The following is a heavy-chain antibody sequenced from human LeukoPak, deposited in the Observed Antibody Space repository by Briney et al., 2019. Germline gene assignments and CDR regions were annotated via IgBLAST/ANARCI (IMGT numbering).Heavy chain of an antibody. Sequence: GSLRLSCAASEFAFSDYYMTWIRQPPGKGLEWIGSIYYSGSTYYNPSLKSRVTISVDTSKNQLSLKLSSVTAADTAVYYCATLPPNPNRPDYWGQGTLVTVSS. J-gene: IGHJ4*02. D-gene: IGHD1-14*01. CDR3: ATLPPNPNRPDY. CDR2: IYYSGST. CDR1: EFAFSDYY. V-gene: IGHV4-38-2*01.